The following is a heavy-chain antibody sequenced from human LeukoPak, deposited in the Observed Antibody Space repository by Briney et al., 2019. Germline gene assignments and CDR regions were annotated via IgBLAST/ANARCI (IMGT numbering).Heavy chain of an antibody. Sequence: SVKVSCKASGGTFSSYAISWVRQAPGQGLEWMGGIIPIFGTANYAQKFQGRVTITADESTSTAYVELSSLRSEDTAVYYCARGGDYYDSSGYYLADYWGQGTLVTVSS. CDR2: IIPIFGTA. V-gene: IGHV1-69*01. CDR1: GGTFSSYA. J-gene: IGHJ4*02. CDR3: ARGGDYYDSSGYYLADY. D-gene: IGHD3-22*01.